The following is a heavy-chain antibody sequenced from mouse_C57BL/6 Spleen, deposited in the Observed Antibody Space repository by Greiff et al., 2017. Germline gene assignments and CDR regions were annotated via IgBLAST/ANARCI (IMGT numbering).Heavy chain of an antibody. V-gene: IGHV1-80*01. Sequence: QVQLQQSGAELVKPGASVKISCKASGYAFSSYWMNWVKQRPGKGLEWIGQIYPGDGETNYNGKFKGKATLTADKSSSTAYIQLSSLTSEDSAVYFCARGGPFYAMDYWGQGTSVTVSS. CDR2: IYPGDGET. CDR1: GYAFSSYW. CDR3: ARGGPFYAMDY. J-gene: IGHJ4*01.